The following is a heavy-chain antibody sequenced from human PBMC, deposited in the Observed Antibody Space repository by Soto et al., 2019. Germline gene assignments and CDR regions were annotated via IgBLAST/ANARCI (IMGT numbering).Heavy chain of an antibody. D-gene: IGHD3-22*01. CDR1: GYTFTSYG. Sequence: ASVKVSCKASGYTFTSYGISWVRQAPGQGLEWMGWISAYNGNTNYAQRIQGRVTMTTDTSTSTAYMELRSLRSDDTAVYYCARDRYYYDTSGYDFIGYWGQGTLVTVSS. CDR3: ARDRYYYDTSGYDFIGY. CDR2: ISAYNGNT. V-gene: IGHV1-18*04. J-gene: IGHJ4*02.